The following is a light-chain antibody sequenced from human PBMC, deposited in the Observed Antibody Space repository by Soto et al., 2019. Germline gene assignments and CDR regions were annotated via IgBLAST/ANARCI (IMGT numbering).Light chain of an antibody. Sequence: QSVLTQPASVSGSPGQSITISCTGTSSDVGGYNYVSWYQQHPGKAPKLMIYEVSNRPSGVSNRFSGSKSGNTAFLTISGLQAEDEADYYCSSYTSSSLWVFGGGTKLTVL. CDR3: SSYTSSSLWV. J-gene: IGLJ3*02. CDR2: EVS. CDR1: SSDVGGYNY. V-gene: IGLV2-14*01.